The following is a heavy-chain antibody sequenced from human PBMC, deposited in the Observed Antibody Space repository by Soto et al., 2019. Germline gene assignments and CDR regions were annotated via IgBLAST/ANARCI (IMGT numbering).Heavy chain of an antibody. J-gene: IGHJ6*03. CDR1: GFCFSDYW. D-gene: IGHD2-2*01. Sequence: EVQLVESGGGLVQPGGSLRLSCAAAGFCFSDYWMTWVRQPPGKGLEWVANIKQDGSEKYYADSVKGRFTISRDNAKSSLYLQMNSLRAEDTAVYYCARSRAGRTAASYYDYMDVWGKGTTVTVSS. V-gene: IGHV3-7*01. CDR2: IKQDGSEK. CDR3: ARSRAGRTAASYYDYMDV.